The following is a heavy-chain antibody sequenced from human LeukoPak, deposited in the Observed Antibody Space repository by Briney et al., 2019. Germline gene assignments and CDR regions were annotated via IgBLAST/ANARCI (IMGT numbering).Heavy chain of an antibody. J-gene: IGHJ3*02. D-gene: IGHD3-22*01. V-gene: IGHV3-23*01. Sequence: GGSLRLSCAASGLTFSSYAMSWVRQAPGKGLEWVSAISDSGGSTYYADSVKGRFTISGDNSKNTLYLQMNSLRAEDTAVYYCAKDFGIVVVFDAFDIWGQGTMVTVSS. CDR1: GLTFSSYA. CDR3: AKDFGIVVVFDAFDI. CDR2: ISDSGGST.